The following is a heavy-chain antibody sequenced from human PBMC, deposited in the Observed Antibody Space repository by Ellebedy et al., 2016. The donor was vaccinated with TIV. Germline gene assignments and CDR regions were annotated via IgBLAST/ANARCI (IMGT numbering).Heavy chain of an antibody. CDR3: AKVTYYYDSSGLLGD. CDR2: IRYDGSNE. J-gene: IGHJ4*02. CDR1: GFTFDRYA. V-gene: IGHV3-30*02. Sequence: GGSLRLSCAASGFTFDRYAMSWVRQAPGKGLEWVAFIRYDGSNEYYADSVKGRFTISRDNSKNTLYPQMNSLRAEDTAVYYCAKVTYYYDSSGLLGDWGQGTLVTVSS. D-gene: IGHD3-22*01.